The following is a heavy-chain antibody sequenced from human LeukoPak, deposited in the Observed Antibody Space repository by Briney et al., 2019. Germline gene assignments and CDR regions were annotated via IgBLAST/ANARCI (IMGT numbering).Heavy chain of an antibody. Sequence: PGGSLRLSCAASGFTFSSYEMNWVRQAPGKGLEWVSYISSSGSTIYYADSVKGRFTISRDNAKNSLYLQMNSLRAEDTAVYYCARDFTMREVAESGYWGQGTLVTVSS. CDR2: ISSSGSTI. J-gene: IGHJ4*02. D-gene: IGHD3-22*01. CDR1: GFTFSSYE. V-gene: IGHV3-48*03. CDR3: ARDFTMREVAESGY.